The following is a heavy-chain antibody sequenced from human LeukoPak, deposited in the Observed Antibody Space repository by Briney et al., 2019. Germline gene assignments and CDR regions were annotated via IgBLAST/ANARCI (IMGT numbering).Heavy chain of an antibody. CDR3: ATDFYDST. CDR2: IRSNSDGGTI. J-gene: IGHJ5*02. Sequence: GGSLRLSCATSGFTFSNAWMNWVRQAPGKGLEWVGRIRSNSDGGTIDCAAPVIGRFTLSRDDSKTTLYLQMNSLQTEDTAVYYCATDFYDSTWGQGTLVTVSS. CDR1: GFTFSNAW. D-gene: IGHD3-22*01. V-gene: IGHV3-15*07.